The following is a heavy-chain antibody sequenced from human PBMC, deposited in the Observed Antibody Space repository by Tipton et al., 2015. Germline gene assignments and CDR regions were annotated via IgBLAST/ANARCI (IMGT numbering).Heavy chain of an antibody. CDR2: INHSGRP. CDR1: GGSFSGYY. Sequence: AGLVKPSETLSLTCAVYGGSFSGYYWNWIRQPPGKGLEWIGEINHSGRPNYTPSLKSRVTISVDTSKHQFSLKLSSVTAADTAVYYCACQDYDLLSRDYPAIDYWGQGTLVIVSS. V-gene: IGHV4-34*01. D-gene: IGHD3-3*01. J-gene: IGHJ4*02. CDR3: ACQDYDLLSRDYPAIDY.